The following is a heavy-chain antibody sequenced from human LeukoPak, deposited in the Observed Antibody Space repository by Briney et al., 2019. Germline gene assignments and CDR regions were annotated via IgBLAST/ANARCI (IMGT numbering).Heavy chain of an antibody. CDR1: GYDFTTHG. J-gene: IGHJ4*02. D-gene: IGHD1-7*01. CDR2: ISTYNGNT. CDR3: ARRNYGKLHFDY. Sequence: GASVKVSCTPSGYDFTTHGIGWVRQAPGQGLEWVGWISTYNGNTNYAQKLQGRVTLTTDTSTSTAYMELRNLRSDDTATYFCARRNYGKLHFDYWGQGTLVTVSS. V-gene: IGHV1-18*01.